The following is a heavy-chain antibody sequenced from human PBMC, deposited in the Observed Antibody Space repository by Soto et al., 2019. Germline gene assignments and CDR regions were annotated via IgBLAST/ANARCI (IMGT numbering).Heavy chain of an antibody. CDR3: ARDRPSPYCSSTSCSSYFDY. V-gene: IGHV3-30-3*01. CDR2: ISYDGSNK. D-gene: IGHD2-2*01. J-gene: IGHJ4*02. Sequence: QVQLVESGGGVVQPGRSLRLSCAASGFTFSSYAMQWVRQAPGKGLEWVAVISYDGSNKYYADSVKGRFTISRDNSKNTLYLQMNSLRAEDTAEYYCARDRPSPYCSSTSCSSYFDYWGQGTLVTVSS. CDR1: GFTFSSYA.